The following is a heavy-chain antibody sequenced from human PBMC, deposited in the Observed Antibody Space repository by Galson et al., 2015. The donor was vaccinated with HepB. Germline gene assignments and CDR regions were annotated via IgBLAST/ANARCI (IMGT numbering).Heavy chain of an antibody. CDR3: ARDWVVGATYYYYYMDV. CDR1: GGSISSYY. D-gene: IGHD1-26*01. CDR2: IYTSGST. J-gene: IGHJ6*03. V-gene: IGHV4-4*07. Sequence: SETLSLTCTVSGGSISSYYWSWLRQPAGKGLEWIGRIYTSGSTNYNPSLKSRVTMSVDTSKNQFSLKLSSVTAADTAVYYCARDWVVGATYYYYYMDVWGKGTTVTVSS.